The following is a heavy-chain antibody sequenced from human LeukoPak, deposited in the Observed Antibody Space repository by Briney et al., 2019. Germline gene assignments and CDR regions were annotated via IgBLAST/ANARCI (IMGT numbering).Heavy chain of an antibody. J-gene: IGHJ3*01. V-gene: IGHV3-23*01. CDR2: ISGSGGIT. CDR3: AIDPNGDYIGAFDF. Sequence: GGSLRLSCAASGFIFSDYALIWVRQAPGKGLDWVSAISGSGGITYYADSVKGRFTISRDNSKNTLYLQMNSLRAEDTAVYYCAIDPNGDYIGAFDFWGHGTMVTVSS. CDR1: GFIFSDYA. D-gene: IGHD4-17*01.